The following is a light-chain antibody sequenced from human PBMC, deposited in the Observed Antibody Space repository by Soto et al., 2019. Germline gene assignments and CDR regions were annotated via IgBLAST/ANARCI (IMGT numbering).Light chain of an antibody. V-gene: IGKV3-11*01. CDR1: QSVSSY. J-gene: IGKJ3*01. CDR2: DAS. Sequence: EIVLTQSPATLSLSPGERATLSCRASQSVSSYLAWYQQKPGQDPRLLIYDASNRATGIPARFSGSGSGTDFTLTISSLEPDDFAVYYCQQRSNWPLFTFGPGTKVDIK. CDR3: QQRSNWPLFT.